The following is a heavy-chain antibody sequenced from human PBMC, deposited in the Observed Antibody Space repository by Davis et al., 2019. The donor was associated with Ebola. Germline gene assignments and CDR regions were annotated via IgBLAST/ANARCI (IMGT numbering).Heavy chain of an antibody. CDR1: GGSISSYY. V-gene: IGHV4-59*12. CDR2: IYYSGST. CDR3: AREGYCSGGSCYLDAFDI. J-gene: IGHJ3*02. D-gene: IGHD2-15*01. Sequence: MPSETLSLTCTVSGGSISSYYWSWIRQPPGKGLEWIGYIYYSGSTNYNPSLKSRVTISVDTSKNQFSLKLSSVTAADTAVYYCAREGYCSGGSCYLDAFDIWGQGTMVTVSS.